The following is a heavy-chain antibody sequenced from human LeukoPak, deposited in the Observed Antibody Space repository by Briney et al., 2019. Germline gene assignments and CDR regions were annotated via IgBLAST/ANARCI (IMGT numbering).Heavy chain of an antibody. V-gene: IGHV4-59*12. J-gene: IGHJ4*02. Sequence: SSETLSLTCTVSGDSISSYYWSWIRQPPGKGLEWIGYIYYSGSTNYNPSLKSRVSISVDTSKNQFSLKLSSVTAADTAVYYCARRYCSGGSCYRSRLGFDYWGQGTLVTVSS. CDR3: ARRYCSGGSCYRSRLGFDY. CDR2: IYYSGST. D-gene: IGHD2-15*01. CDR1: GDSISSYY.